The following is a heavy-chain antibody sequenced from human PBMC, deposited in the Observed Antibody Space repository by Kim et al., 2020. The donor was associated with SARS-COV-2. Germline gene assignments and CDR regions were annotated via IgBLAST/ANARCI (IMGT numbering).Heavy chain of an antibody. D-gene: IGHD6-19*01. V-gene: IGHV3-30*01. Sequence: KGRFTISRDNSKNTLYLQMNSLRAEDTAVYYCARAPIAVAGRRGSGWFDPWGQGTLVTVSS. J-gene: IGHJ5*02. CDR3: ARAPIAVAGRRGSGWFDP.